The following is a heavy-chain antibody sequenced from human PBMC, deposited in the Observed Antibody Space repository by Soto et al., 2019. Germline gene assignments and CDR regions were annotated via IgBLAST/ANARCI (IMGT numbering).Heavy chain of an antibody. CDR2: IYPGDSDT. J-gene: IGHJ6*02. CDR1: GYSFTSHW. Sequence: GESLKISCKGSGYSFTSHWIGWVRQMPGKGLEWMGIIYPGDSDTRYSPSFQGQVTISADKSISTAYLQWSSLKASDTAMYYCARRMVRGALYYYYGMDVWGQGTTVTVSS. D-gene: IGHD3-10*01. V-gene: IGHV5-51*01. CDR3: ARRMVRGALYYYYGMDV.